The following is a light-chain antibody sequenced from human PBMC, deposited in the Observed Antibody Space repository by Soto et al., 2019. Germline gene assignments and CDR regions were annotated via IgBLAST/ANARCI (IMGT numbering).Light chain of an antibody. CDR2: NTN. CDR1: SGSVSTGYY. J-gene: IGLJ3*02. CDR3: VLYMGSGIGV. Sequence: QTVVTQEPSFSVSPGGTVTLTCGLSSGSVSTGYYPSWYQQTPGQAPRTLIYNTNTRSSGVPDRFSGSILGNKAALTITGAQADDESDYYCVLYMGSGIGVFGGGTKLTVL. V-gene: IGLV8-61*01.